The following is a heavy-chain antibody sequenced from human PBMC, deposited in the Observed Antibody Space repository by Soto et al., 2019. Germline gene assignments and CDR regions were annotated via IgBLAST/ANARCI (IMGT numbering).Heavy chain of an antibody. Sequence: SETLSLTCTVSGGSISSGDYYWSWIRQPPGKGLEWIGYIYYSGSTNYNPSLKSRVTISVDTSKNQFSLKLSSVTAADTAVYYCARGTGTTRIIINPYYYYGMDVWGQGTTVTVSS. CDR2: IYYSGST. V-gene: IGHV4-61*08. CDR1: GGSISSGDYY. CDR3: ARGTGTTRIIINPYYYYGMDV. D-gene: IGHD1-7*01. J-gene: IGHJ6*02.